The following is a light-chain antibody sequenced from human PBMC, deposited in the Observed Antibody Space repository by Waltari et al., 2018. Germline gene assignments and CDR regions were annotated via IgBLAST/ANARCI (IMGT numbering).Light chain of an antibody. CDR1: QSVSSS. CDR3: LQRSNWPHA. J-gene: IGKJ1*01. Sequence: EIVMTQSPATLSLSPGERATLSCRASQSVSSSLAWYQQKPGQAPRLLIYGASSRATGIPARFSGSGSGTDFTLIISSLEPEDVAVYYCLQRSNWPHAFGQGTKVEIK. V-gene: IGKV3-15*01. CDR2: GAS.